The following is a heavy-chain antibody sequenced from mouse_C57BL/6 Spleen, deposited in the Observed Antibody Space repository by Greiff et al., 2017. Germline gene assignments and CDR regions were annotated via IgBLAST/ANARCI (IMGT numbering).Heavy chain of an antibody. CDR3: ATYHYFDY. CDR1: GYTFTDYN. CDR2: INPNNGGT. V-gene: IGHV1-22*01. J-gene: IGHJ2*01. Sequence: VQLKESGPELVKPGASVKMSCKASGYTFTDYNMHWVKQSHGKSLEWIGYINPNNGGTSYNQKFKGKATLNVNKSSSTAYMELRSLTSEASAVYYCATYHYFDYWGQGTTLTVSS.